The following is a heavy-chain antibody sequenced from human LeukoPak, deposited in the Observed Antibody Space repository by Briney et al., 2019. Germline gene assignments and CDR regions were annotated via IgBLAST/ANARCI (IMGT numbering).Heavy chain of an antibody. CDR3: ARGLNVEVPAVP. CDR1: GGSFSGYY. J-gene: IGHJ5*02. D-gene: IGHD2-2*01. Sequence: SETLSLTCAVYGGSFSGYYWSWIRQPPGKGLEWSGEINHSGSTNYNPSLKSRVTISVDTSKIQCAPKLSSVTAAVTAVYNCARGLNVEVPAVPWGQGALVTVSS. V-gene: IGHV4-34*01. CDR2: INHSGST.